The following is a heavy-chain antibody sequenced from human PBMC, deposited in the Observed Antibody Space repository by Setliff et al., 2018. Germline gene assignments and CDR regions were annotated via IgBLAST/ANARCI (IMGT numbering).Heavy chain of an antibody. D-gene: IGHD6-19*01. Sequence: PGGSLRLSCAASGFTFSSYEMNWVRQAPGKGLEWVSYISSNGGSTYYANSVKGRFTISRDNPKNTLYLQMGSLRAEDMAVYYCARSRTGEYSSGWLNWFDPWGQGTLVTVSS. V-gene: IGHV3-64*01. J-gene: IGHJ5*02. CDR2: ISSNGGST. CDR3: ARSRTGEYSSGWLNWFDP. CDR1: GFTFSSYE.